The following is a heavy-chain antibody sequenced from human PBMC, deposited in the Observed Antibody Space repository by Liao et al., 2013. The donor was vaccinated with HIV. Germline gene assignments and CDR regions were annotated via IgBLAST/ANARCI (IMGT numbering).Heavy chain of an antibody. Sequence: QVELLQWGAGLLKSSETLSLTCGLYGGSLSGYYWSWIRQSPGKGLEWIGEINHSGSVNYNPSLKSRVTISIDTSKNQFSLKLSSVTAADTAVFYCARGPKRGRDLLYAFDVWAQGTTVTVSS. CDR3: ARGPKRGRDLLYAFDV. J-gene: IGHJ3*01. CDR1: GGSLSGYY. D-gene: IGHD2-8*01. V-gene: IGHV4-34*01. CDR2: INHSGSV.